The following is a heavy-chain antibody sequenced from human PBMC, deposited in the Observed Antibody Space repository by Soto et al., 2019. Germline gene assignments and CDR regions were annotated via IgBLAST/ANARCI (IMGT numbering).Heavy chain of an antibody. CDR2: IFYTGST. J-gene: IGHJ4*02. CDR3: ARVDCWSGYYKSMGNY. D-gene: IGHD3-3*01. Sequence: SETLSLTCTVSGGSISGGSYYWSWIRQPPGKGLEWIGYIFYTGSTNYNRSLKSRLTISVDMSKNQFSLKLSSVTAADTAVYYCARVDCWSGYYKSMGNYWGPGPQVTVSS. V-gene: IGHV4-61*01. CDR1: GGSISGGSYY.